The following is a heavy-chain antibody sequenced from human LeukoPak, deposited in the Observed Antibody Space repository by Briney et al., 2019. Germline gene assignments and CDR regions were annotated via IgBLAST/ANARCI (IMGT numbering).Heavy chain of an antibody. CDR1: GYTFTGYY. V-gene: IGHV1-2*02. CDR2: INPNSGGT. J-gene: IGHJ6*03. D-gene: IGHD3-3*01. CDR3: ARDKSYYDFWSGYGYYYYMDV. Sequence: ASVKVSCKASGYTFTGYYMHWVRQAPGQGLEWMGWINPNSGGTNYAQKFQGRVTISVDTSKNQFSLKLSSVTAADTAVYYCARDKSYYDFWSGYGYYYYMDVWGKGTTVTVSS.